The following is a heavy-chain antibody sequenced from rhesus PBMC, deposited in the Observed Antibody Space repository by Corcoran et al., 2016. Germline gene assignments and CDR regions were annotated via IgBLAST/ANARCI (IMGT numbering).Heavy chain of an antibody. D-gene: IGHD3-28*01. CDR2: IYPGYSDT. Sequence: EVQLVQSGAEVKRPGESLRISCKTSGYSFTSSWISWVRKMPGKGLEWIGGIYPGYSDTRSRPSFQVPVNISAAKSISTTYLQWRSLKASDTATYYWAKAVSGYWTSFDYWGQGVLVTVSS. J-gene: IGHJ4*01. CDR3: AKAVSGYWTSFDY. V-gene: IGHV5S1*01. CDR1: GYSFTSSW.